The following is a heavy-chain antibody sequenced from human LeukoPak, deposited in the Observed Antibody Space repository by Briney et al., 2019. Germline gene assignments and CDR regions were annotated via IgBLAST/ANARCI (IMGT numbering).Heavy chain of an antibody. V-gene: IGHV3-73*01. D-gene: IGHD2-21*02. CDR2: IRTKANNYAT. J-gene: IGHJ4*02. CDR3: SRHEALPGDY. CDR1: GLTFSVST. Sequence: PGGSLRLSCAASGLTFSVSTVHWARHASGKGLDWVGHIRTKANNYATAYAASVKGRFTISRDDSKNTAYLQMNSLKIEDTAVYYCSRHEALPGDYWGQGTLVTVSS.